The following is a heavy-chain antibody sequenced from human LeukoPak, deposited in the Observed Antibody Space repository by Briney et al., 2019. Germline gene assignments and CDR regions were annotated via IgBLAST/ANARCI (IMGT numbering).Heavy chain of an antibody. V-gene: IGHV4-59*01. CDR2: IYYNEST. CDR3: ARAIYYYYYYMDV. Sequence: KPSETLSLTCTVSGASISNYCWSWIRQPPGKGLEWIGYIYYNESTNYNPSLKSRVTISVDTSKNQFSLKLSSVTAADTAVYYCARAIYYYYYYMDVWGKGTTVTVSS. CDR1: GASISNYC. J-gene: IGHJ6*03.